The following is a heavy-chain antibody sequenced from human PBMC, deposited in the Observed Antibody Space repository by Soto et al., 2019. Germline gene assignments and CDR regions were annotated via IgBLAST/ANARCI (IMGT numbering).Heavy chain of an antibody. J-gene: IGHJ3*02. CDR1: GFTFSSYG. Sequence: GGSLRLSCAASGFTFSSYGMHWVRQAPGKGLEWVAVIWYDGSNKYYADSVKGRFTISRDNSKNTLYLQMNSLRAEDTAVYYCARDKLGLFLEWLSGGTDAFDIWGQGTMVTVSS. V-gene: IGHV3-33*01. CDR2: IWYDGSNK. CDR3: ARDKLGLFLEWLSGGTDAFDI. D-gene: IGHD3-3*01.